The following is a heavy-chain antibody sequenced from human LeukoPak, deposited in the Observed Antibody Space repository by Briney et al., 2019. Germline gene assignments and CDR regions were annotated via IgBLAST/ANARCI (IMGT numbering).Heavy chain of an antibody. CDR1: GFTFSSYT. CDR2: VSGSGVGT. J-gene: IGHJ4*02. CDR3: ARDDSNPYGPFDY. V-gene: IGHV3-23*01. D-gene: IGHD3-22*01. Sequence: GGSLRLSCAASGFTFSSYTMSWVRQAPGKGLEWGSVVSGSGVGTYYADSVKGRFTISRDNSKNTLYLQMNSLRAEDTAVYYCARDDSNPYGPFDYWGQGTLVTVSS.